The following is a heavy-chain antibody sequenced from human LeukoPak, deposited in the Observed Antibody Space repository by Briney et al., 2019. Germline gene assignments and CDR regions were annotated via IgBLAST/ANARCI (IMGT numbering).Heavy chain of an antibody. CDR1: GFTVSSNY. CDR2: IYSGGST. V-gene: IGHV3-53*01. D-gene: IGHD3-22*01. CDR3: ARTHDSSGSRLDY. Sequence: GGSLRLSCAASGFTVSSNYMSWVRQASGKGLEWVSIIYSGGSTYYADSVKGRFTISRDISKNTLYLQMNSLRAEDTAVYHCARTHDSSGSRLDYWGQGTLVSVSS. J-gene: IGHJ4*02.